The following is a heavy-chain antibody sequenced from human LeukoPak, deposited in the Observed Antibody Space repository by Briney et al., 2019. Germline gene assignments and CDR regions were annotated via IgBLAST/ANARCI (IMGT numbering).Heavy chain of an antibody. Sequence: SETLSLTCTVSGGYIRSYYWSWIRQPPGKRLEWIGYLYNSGSTDYNPSLKSRVTISVDTSKNQFSLKLNSVTAADTAVYYCARVTAYYYYYMDVWGKGTTVTVSS. V-gene: IGHV4-59*01. CDR2: LYNSGST. CDR3: ARVTAYYYYYMDV. J-gene: IGHJ6*03. D-gene: IGHD2-21*02. CDR1: GGYIRSYY.